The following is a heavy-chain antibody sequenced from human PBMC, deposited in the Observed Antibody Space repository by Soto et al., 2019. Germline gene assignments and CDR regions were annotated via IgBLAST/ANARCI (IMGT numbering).Heavy chain of an antibody. D-gene: IGHD1-1*01. Sequence: SETLSLTCTVPGGSISSSNYRWVWIRQAPGRGLEWIGNVYSSGTTYYTPSLKSRVTISLDTSKNQFSLNLRSVTAADTAVYYCARRLTGSSNFDNWGQGALVTVSS. J-gene: IGHJ4*02. CDR1: GGSISSSNYR. CDR3: ARRLTGSSNFDN. V-gene: IGHV4-39*01. CDR2: VYSSGTT.